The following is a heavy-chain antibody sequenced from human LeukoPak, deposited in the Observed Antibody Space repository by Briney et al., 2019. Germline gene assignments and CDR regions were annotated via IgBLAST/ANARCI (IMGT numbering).Heavy chain of an antibody. D-gene: IGHD3-22*01. V-gene: IGHV3-23*01. CDR1: GFTFSGYA. CDR2: ISGSGGST. CDR3: AKDRNTLLVVESSDF. Sequence: PGGSLRLSCAASGFTFSGYAMSWVRQAPGKGLEWVSYISGSGGSTYYADSVKGRFTVSRDNSKNTLYLQMNSLRAEDTAVYYCAKDRNTLLVVESSDFWGQGTLVTVSS. J-gene: IGHJ4*02.